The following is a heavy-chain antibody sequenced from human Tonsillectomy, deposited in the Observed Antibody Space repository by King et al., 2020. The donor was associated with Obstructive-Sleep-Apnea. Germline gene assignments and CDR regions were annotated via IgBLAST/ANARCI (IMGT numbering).Heavy chain of an antibody. CDR1: GFSLSNTRMG. D-gene: IGHD1-1*01. CDR2: IFSNDEK. J-gene: IGHJ2*01. V-gene: IGHV2-26*01. CDR3: ARIKSDNTWYWYFDL. Sequence: VTLKESGPVLVKPTETLTLTCTVSGFSLSNTRMGVSWIRPPPGKALEWLAHIFSNDEKSYNTSVKSRLTISKDTSKSQVVLTMTNMDPVDTATYYCARIKSDNTWYWYFDLWGRGTLVTVSS.